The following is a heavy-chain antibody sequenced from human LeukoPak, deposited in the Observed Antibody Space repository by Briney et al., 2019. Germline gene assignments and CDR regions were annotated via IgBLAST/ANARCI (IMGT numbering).Heavy chain of an antibody. Sequence: GASVKVSCKASGYTFTGYYLHWVRQAPGQGLEWMGWINPNSGGTNYAQKFQGRVTMTRDTSISTAYMELSRLRSDDTAVCYCARDPGDYGGNRFDYWGQGTLVTISS. CDR3: ARDPGDYGGNRFDY. J-gene: IGHJ4*02. CDR1: GYTFTGYY. D-gene: IGHD4-23*01. V-gene: IGHV1-2*02. CDR2: INPNSGGT.